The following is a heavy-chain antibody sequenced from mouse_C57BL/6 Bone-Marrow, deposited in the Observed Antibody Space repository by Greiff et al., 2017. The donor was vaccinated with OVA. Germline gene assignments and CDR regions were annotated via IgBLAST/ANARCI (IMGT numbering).Heavy chain of an antibody. CDR3: ARDGYHLYYFDY. D-gene: IGHD2-2*01. V-gene: IGHV1-69*01. CDR2: IDPSDSYT. Sequence: QVQLQQPGAELVMPGASVKLSCKASGYTFTSYWMHWVKQRPGQGLEWIGEIDPSDSYTNYNQKFKGKSTLTVDKSSSTAYMQLSSLTSEDSAVXYCARDGYHLYYFDYWGQGTTLTVSS. CDR1: GYTFTSYW. J-gene: IGHJ2*01.